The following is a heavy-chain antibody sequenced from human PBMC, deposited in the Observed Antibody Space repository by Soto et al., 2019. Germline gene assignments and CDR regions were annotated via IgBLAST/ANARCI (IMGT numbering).Heavy chain of an antibody. J-gene: IGHJ5*02. V-gene: IGHV4-30-2*01. CDR1: GGSISSGGYS. Sequence: SETLSLTCAVSGGSISSGGYSWSWIRQPPGKGLEWIGYIYHSGSTYYNPSLKSRVTISVDRSKNQFSLKLSSVTAADTAVYYCARARSVAGTKGWFDPWGQGTLVTVSS. CDR2: IYHSGST. D-gene: IGHD6-19*01. CDR3: ARARSVAGTKGWFDP.